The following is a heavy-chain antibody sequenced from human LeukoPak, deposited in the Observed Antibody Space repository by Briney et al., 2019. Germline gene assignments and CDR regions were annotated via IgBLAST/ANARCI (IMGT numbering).Heavy chain of an antibody. CDR1: GGSFSGYY. D-gene: IGHD4-11*01. CDR2: INHSGST. V-gene: IGHV4-34*01. J-gene: IGHJ4*02. CDR3: ARRTTVTTPFGY. Sequence: PSETLSLTCAVYGGSFSGYYWSWIRQPPGKGLEWIGEINHSGSTNYNPSLKSRVTISVDKSKNQFSLKLSSVTAADTAVYYCARRTTVTTPFGYWGQGTLVTVSS.